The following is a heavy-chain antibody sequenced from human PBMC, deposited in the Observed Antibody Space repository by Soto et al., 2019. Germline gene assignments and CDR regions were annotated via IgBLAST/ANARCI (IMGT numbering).Heavy chain of an antibody. Sequence: GGSLRLSCAASGFTFSSHDMHWVRQVTGKGLEWVSGIDSAGDAKYPASVKGRFTISRDNAKNSLYLQMNSLRAEDTAVYYCARSRGNPGKYYYYYGMDVWGQGTTVTVSS. V-gene: IGHV3-13*01. CDR1: GFTFSSHD. J-gene: IGHJ6*02. CDR3: ARSRGNPGKYYYYYGMDV. D-gene: IGHD4-4*01. CDR2: IDSAGDA.